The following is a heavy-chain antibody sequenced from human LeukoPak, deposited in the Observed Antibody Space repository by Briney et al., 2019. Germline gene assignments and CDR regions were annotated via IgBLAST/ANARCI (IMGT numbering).Heavy chain of an antibody. CDR1: GFTFSSYW. J-gene: IGHJ5*02. D-gene: IGHD1-26*01. V-gene: IGHV3-7*01. CDR3: ARDTGRYYEDGWFDP. Sequence: GGSLRLSCAASGFTFSSYWMSWVRQAPGKGLEWVANIKQDGSEKYYVDSVKGRFTISRDNAKNSLYLQMNSLRAEDTAVYYCARDTGRYYEDGWFDPWGQGTLGTVSS. CDR2: IKQDGSEK.